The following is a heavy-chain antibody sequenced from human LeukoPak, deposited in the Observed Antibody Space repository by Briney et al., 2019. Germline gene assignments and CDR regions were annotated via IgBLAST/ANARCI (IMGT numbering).Heavy chain of an antibody. CDR3: ARGGFVNYVMVL. J-gene: IGHJ6*02. CDR1: GFTFSSFD. V-gene: IGHV3-48*03. D-gene: IGHD3-16*02. Sequence: HPGGSLRLSCAASGFTFSSFDVNWVRKAPGKGLEWVSYISSSGSTIYYADSVKGRFTISRDNAKNSLYLQMNSLRAEDTAVYYCARGGFVNYVMVLWGQGTTVTVSS. CDR2: ISSSGSTI.